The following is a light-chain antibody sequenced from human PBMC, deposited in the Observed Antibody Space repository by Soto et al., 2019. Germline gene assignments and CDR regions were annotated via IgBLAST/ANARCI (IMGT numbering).Light chain of an antibody. CDR2: GAS. Sequence: EIVMTQSPATLSVSPGERATLSCRASQSVYNNLAWYQQKPGQAPRLLIYGASTRATGIPARFSGSGSGTEFTLTISSLQSEDFAVYFCQQYNSYPWTFGQGTKVEIK. CDR3: QQYNSYPWT. V-gene: IGKV3-15*01. J-gene: IGKJ1*01. CDR1: QSVYNN.